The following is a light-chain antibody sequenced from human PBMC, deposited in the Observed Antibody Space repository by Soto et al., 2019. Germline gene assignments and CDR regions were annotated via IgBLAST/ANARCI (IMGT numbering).Light chain of an antibody. CDR1: QSISTS. Sequence: DIQMTQSPSTPSASVGDRVTITCRASQSISTSLAWYQQKPGKAPKVLIYKASSLESGVPSRLIGSGSGTEFTLDISSLQPDDFETYYCHHCDSYWTFGQGTNVEIK. V-gene: IGKV1-5*03. CDR2: KAS. CDR3: HHCDSYWT. J-gene: IGKJ1*01.